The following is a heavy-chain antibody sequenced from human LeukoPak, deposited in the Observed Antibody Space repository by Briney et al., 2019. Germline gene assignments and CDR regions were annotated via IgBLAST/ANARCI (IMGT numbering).Heavy chain of an antibody. V-gene: IGHV3-33*06. CDR3: AKDATYCSSTSCDTYYYYYMDV. J-gene: IGHJ6*03. D-gene: IGHD2-2*01. CDR1: AFTFSSYG. Sequence: GGSLRLSCAASAFTFSSYGMHWVRQPPGKGLEWVAVIWYDGNSKYYADSVKGRFTISRDNSKNTPYLQMNSLRAEDTAVYYCAKDATYCSSTSCDTYYYYYMDVWGKGTTVTVSS. CDR2: IWYDGNSK.